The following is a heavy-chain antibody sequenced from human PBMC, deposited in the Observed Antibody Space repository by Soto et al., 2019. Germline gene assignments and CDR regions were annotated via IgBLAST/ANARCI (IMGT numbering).Heavy chain of an antibody. CDR2: IYYSGST. CDR1: GGSLNNADYF. Sequence: QVHLEESGPGLVKPSETLSLICSVSGGSLNNADYFWSWIRHHPENGLEWIGYIYYSGSTRYNPSLKTRATLSIDTSKNQFSLRLNSVTVADTAVYFCARDADYGGSRGGMDVWGRGTTVTVSS. D-gene: IGHD4-17*01. CDR3: ARDADYGGSRGGMDV. V-gene: IGHV4-31*03. J-gene: IGHJ6*02.